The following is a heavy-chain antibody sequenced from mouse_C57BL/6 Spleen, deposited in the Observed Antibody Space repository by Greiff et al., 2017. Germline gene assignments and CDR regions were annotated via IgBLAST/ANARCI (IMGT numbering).Heavy chain of an antibody. V-gene: IGHV1-81*01. CDR3: ARGRTYYCNSYAMDY. Sequence: QVQLQQSGAELARPGASVKLSCKASGYTFTSSGISWVKQRTGQGLEWIGEIYPRSGNTYYNEKFKGKATLTADKSSSTAYMELRSLTSDDSAVYFCARGRTYYCNSYAMDYWGQGTSVTVSS. CDR2: IYPRSGNT. D-gene: IGHD1-1*01. CDR1: GYTFTSSG. J-gene: IGHJ4*01.